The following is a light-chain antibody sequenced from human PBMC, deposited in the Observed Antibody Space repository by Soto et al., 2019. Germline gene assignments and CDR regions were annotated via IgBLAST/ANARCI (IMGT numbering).Light chain of an antibody. CDR1: QGIRDY. Sequence: DIQMTQSPSSLSASVGDRVTITCRASQGIRDYLAWYQQKPGKAPNLLIYGASSLQSGVPSRFSGSGSGTDFTLTISSLQPEDGATYYCQMYDSAPFTSGPGTRVDI. CDR3: QMYDSAPFT. J-gene: IGKJ3*01. CDR2: GAS. V-gene: IGKV1-27*01.